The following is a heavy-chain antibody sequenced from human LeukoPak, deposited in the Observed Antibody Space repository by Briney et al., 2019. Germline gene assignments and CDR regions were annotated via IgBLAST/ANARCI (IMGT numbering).Heavy chain of an antibody. CDR3: AGERDTYYDILTGYYHGYFQH. J-gene: IGHJ1*01. V-gene: IGHV1-18*01. CDR2: ISAYNGNT. CDR1: GYTFTSYG. Sequence: ASVKVSCKASGYTFTSYGISWVRQAPGQGLEWMGWISAYNGNTNCAQKLQGRVTMTTDTSTSTAYMELRSLRSDDTAVYYCAGERDTYYDILTGYYHGYFQHSGQGTLVTVSS. D-gene: IGHD3-9*01.